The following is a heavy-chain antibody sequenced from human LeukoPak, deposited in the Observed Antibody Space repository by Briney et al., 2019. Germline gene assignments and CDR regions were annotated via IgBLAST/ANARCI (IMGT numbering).Heavy chain of an antibody. J-gene: IGHJ3*02. V-gene: IGHV3-7*01. CDR2: IKQDGSEK. CDR3: ARESQYCSGGSCYSGAFDI. D-gene: IGHD2-15*01. Sequence: GGSLRLSCAASGFTFSSYWMSWVRQAPGKGLEGVANIKQDGSEKYYVDSVKGRFTISRDNAKNSLYLQMNSLRAEDTAVYYCARESQYCSGGSCYSGAFDIWGQGTMVTVSS. CDR1: GFTFSSYW.